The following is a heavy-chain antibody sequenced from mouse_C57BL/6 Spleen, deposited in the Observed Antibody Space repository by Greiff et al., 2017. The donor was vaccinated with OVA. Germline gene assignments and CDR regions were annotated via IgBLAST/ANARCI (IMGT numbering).Heavy chain of an antibody. D-gene: IGHD2-4*01. CDR2: ISPGSGST. Sequence: VQLQQPGAELVKPGASVKMSCKASGYTFTSYWITWVKQRPGQGLAWLGDISPGSGSTNYNEKFKSKATLTVDTSSSTAYLQLSSLTSEDSAVYYCARGGYDYDYAMDYWGQGTSVTVSS. V-gene: IGHV1-55*01. CDR3: ARGGYDYDYAMDY. CDR1: GYTFTSYW. J-gene: IGHJ4*01.